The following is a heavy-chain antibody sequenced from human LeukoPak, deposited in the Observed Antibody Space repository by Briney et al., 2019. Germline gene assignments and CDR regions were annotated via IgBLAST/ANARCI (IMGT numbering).Heavy chain of an antibody. D-gene: IGHD1-14*01. CDR2: INSDGSST. J-gene: IGHJ4*02. CDR1: GFTFSNYW. Sequence: GGSLRLSCAASGFTFSNYWMHWVRQAPGKGLVWVSRINSDGSSTTYADSVKGRFTISRDNAKNTLYLQMNSLRAEDTAVYFCARRYRSSSAYWGQGTLVAVSS. V-gene: IGHV3-74*01. CDR3: ARRYRSSSAY.